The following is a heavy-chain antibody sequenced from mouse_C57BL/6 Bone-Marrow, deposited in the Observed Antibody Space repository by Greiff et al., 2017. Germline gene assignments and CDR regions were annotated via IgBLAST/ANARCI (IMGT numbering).Heavy chain of an antibody. CDR3: SRQYYGSGTWFAY. D-gene: IGHD1-1*01. V-gene: IGHV5-6*01. CDR2: ISSGGSYT. CDR1: GFTFSSYG. J-gene: IGHJ3*01. Sequence: EVKLVESGGDLVKPGGSLQLSCAASGFTFSSYGMSWVRQTPDKRLGWVATISSGGSYTYYPDSVKGRFTISRDNAKNTLYLQMSSLKSEDTAMYYCSRQYYGSGTWFAYWGQGTLVTVSA.